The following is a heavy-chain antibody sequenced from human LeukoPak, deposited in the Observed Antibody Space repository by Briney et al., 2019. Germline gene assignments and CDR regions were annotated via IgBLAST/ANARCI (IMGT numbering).Heavy chain of an antibody. CDR1: GGTFSSYA. Sequence: SVKVSCKASGGTFSSYAISWVRQAPGQGLEWMGGIIPIFGTANYAQKFQGRVTITADESTSTAYMELSGLRSEDTAVYYCARVGSGNYDPIRFDPWGQGTLVTVSS. D-gene: IGHD3-10*01. V-gene: IGHV1-69*13. CDR3: ARVGSGNYDPIRFDP. J-gene: IGHJ5*02. CDR2: IIPIFGTA.